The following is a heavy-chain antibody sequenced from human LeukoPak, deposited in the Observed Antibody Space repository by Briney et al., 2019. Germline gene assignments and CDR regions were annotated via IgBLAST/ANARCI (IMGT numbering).Heavy chain of an antibody. Sequence: GGSLRLSCAASGFTFSNYNMNWVRQAPGKGLEWVAFIRYDGSNKYYADSVKGRFTISRDNSKNTLYLQMNSLRAEDTAVYYCAKDHAGGTGSYYYYMDVWGKGTTVTISS. CDR1: GFTFSNYN. CDR3: AKDHAGGTGSYYYYMDV. V-gene: IGHV3-30*02. D-gene: IGHD3-16*01. J-gene: IGHJ6*03. CDR2: IRYDGSNK.